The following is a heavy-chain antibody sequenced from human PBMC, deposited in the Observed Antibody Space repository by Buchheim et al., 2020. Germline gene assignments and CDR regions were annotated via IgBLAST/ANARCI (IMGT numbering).Heavy chain of an antibody. CDR1: GFTFNSYG. Sequence: EVQLLDSGGGLVQPGGSLRLSCVASGFTFNSYGMSWVRQAPGKGLEWVSGISATGGSTYYADSVRGRFTISRDNSKDTLYLQMNSLRAEDTAVYYCAKRAVNMVSDKSFDCWGQGT. D-gene: IGHD4/OR15-4a*01. V-gene: IGHV3-23*01. CDR2: ISATGGST. J-gene: IGHJ4*02. CDR3: AKRAVNMVSDKSFDC.